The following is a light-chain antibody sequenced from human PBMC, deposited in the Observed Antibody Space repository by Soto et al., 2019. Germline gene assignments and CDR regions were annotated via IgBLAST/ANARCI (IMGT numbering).Light chain of an antibody. J-gene: IGLJ3*02. Sequence: QSVLTQPASVSGSPGQSITISCTGTSSDVGSYNLVSWYRQHPGKAPKLMIYEGTKWPSGVSNRFFASKSGNTASLTISGLQAEDEADYYCCSYAGSTTWVFGGGTKVTVL. CDR3: CSYAGSTTWV. CDR2: EGT. V-gene: IGLV2-23*01. CDR1: SSDVGSYNL.